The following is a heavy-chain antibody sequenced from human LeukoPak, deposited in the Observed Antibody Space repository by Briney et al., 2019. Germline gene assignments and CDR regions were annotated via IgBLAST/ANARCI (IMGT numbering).Heavy chain of an antibody. CDR3: ATGVSSGWYEDYYGMDV. CDR1: GYTLTELS. V-gene: IGHV1-24*01. J-gene: IGHJ6*02. D-gene: IGHD6-19*01. CDR2: FDPEDGET. Sequence: ASVKVSCKVSGYTLTELSMHWVRQAPGKGLEWMGGFDPEDGETIYAQKFQGRVTMTEDTSTDTAYMELSSLRSEDTAVYYCATGVSSGWYEDYYGMDVWGQGTTVTVSS.